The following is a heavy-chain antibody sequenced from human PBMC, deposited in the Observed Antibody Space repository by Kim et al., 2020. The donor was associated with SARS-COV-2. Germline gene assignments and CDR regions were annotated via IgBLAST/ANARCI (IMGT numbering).Heavy chain of an antibody. J-gene: IGHJ6*02. CDR1: GFTFSNAW. V-gene: IGHV3-15*01. CDR3: TTDSYYYDSSVLYGMDV. Sequence: GGSLRLSCAASGFTFSNAWMSWVRQAPGKGLEWVGRIKSKTDGGTTDYAAPVKGRFTISRDDSKNTLYLQMNSLKTEDTAVYYCTTDSYYYDSSVLYGMDVWGQGTTVTVSS. CDR2: IKSKTDGGTT. D-gene: IGHD3-22*01.